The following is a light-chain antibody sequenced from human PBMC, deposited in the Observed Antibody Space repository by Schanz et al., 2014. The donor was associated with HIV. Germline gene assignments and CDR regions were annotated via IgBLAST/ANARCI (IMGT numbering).Light chain of an antibody. V-gene: IGLV2-14*01. J-gene: IGLJ3*02. Sequence: QSALTQPASVSGSPGQSITISCTGTSSDVGGYNYASWYQQHPGKAPKLMIYDVSNRPSGVSNRFSGSKSGNTASLTISGLQAEDEADYYCQSYDNNLGGSGVFGGGTKLTVL. CDR3: QSYDNNLGGSGV. CDR1: SSDVGGYNY. CDR2: DVS.